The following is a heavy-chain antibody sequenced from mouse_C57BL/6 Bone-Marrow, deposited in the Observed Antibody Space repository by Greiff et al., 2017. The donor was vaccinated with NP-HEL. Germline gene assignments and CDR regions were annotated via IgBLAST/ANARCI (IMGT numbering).Heavy chain of an antibody. Sequence: QVQLQQSGAELVKPGASVKLSCKASGYTFTEYTIHWVKQRSGQGLEWIGWFYPGSGSIKYNEKFKDKATLTADKSSSTGYMELSSLTSEDSAVYFCARHGKRDYYGSSPFAYWGQGTLVTVSA. J-gene: IGHJ3*01. CDR3: ARHGKRDYYGSSPFAY. D-gene: IGHD1-1*01. CDR1: GYTFTEYT. V-gene: IGHV1-62-2*01. CDR2: FYPGSGSI.